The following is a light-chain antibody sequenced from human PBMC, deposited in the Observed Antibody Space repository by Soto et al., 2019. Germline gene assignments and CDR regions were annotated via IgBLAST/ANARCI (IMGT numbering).Light chain of an antibody. CDR3: QQYYITPLT. Sequence: DIVMTQSPDCLTVSLGERATINCKSSQSILYSSTNKNYLAWYQQKPGQPPKLLIYWASTRESGVPDRFSGGGSGTDFTLTISSLQAEDVAIYYCQQYYITPLTFGGGTKVEIK. V-gene: IGKV4-1*01. CDR2: WAS. CDR1: QSILYSSTNKNY. J-gene: IGKJ4*01.